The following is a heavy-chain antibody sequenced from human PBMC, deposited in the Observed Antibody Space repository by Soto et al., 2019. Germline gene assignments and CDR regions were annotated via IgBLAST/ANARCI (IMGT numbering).Heavy chain of an antibody. Sequence: PGGSLRLSCAASGFTFSSYSMNWVRQAPGKGLEWVSYISSSSSTIYYADSVKGRFTISRDNAKNSLYLQMNSLRDEDTAVYYCARDSVTGPNYYYYGMDVWGQGTTVTVSS. CDR3: ARDSVTGPNYYYYGMDV. CDR2: ISSSSSTI. CDR1: GFTFSSYS. D-gene: IGHD7-27*01. J-gene: IGHJ6*02. V-gene: IGHV3-48*02.